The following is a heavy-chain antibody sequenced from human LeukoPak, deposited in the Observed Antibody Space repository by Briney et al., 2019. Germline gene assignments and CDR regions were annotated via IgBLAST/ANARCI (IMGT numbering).Heavy chain of an antibody. CDR1: GGSISSSSYY. CDR2: IYYSGST. D-gene: IGHD3-10*01. CDR3: AGHRFGVYNWFDP. V-gene: IGHV4-39*01. Sequence: SETLSLTCTVSGGSISSSSYYWGWIRQPPGKGLEWIGSIYYSGSTYYNPSLKSRVTISVDTSKNQFSLKLSSVTAADTAVYYCAGHRFGVYNWFDPWGQGTLVTVSS. J-gene: IGHJ5*02.